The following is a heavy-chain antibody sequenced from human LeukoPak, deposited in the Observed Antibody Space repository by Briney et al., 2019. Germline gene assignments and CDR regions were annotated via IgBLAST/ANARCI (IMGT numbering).Heavy chain of an antibody. V-gene: IGHV3-30*03. CDR2: MSYDGSKE. J-gene: IGHJ5*02. Sequence: GGSLRLSCAAPGFTFSSYGMHWVRQAPGKGLEWVAVMSYDGSKEYYADSVKGRFTISRDNSKNTLYLQMNSLRVEDTAVYYCLVWKHVFDRWGQGTLVTVSS. D-gene: IGHD5/OR15-5a*01. CDR3: LVWKHVFDR. CDR1: GFTFSSYG.